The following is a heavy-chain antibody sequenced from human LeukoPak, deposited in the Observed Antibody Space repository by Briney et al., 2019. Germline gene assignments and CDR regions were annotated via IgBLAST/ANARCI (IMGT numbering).Heavy chain of an antibody. J-gene: IGHJ5*02. CDR2: ISYNGIT. Sequence: SETLSLTCAVSGYSIISGFSWGWFRQPPGKVLEWLGAISYNGITDYNPSLKSRVTISLDTSKNQFSLRLTSVIAADTALYYCAREGAGPGIDPWGQGTLVTVSS. CDR3: AREGAGPGIDP. D-gene: IGHD3-16*01. V-gene: IGHV4-38-2*02. CDR1: GYSIISGFS.